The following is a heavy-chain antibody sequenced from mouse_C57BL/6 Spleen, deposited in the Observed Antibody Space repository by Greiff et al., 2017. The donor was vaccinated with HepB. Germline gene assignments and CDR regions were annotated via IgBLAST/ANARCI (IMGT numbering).Heavy chain of an antibody. V-gene: IGHV1-64*01. CDR2: IHPNSGST. CDR1: GYTFTSYW. CDR3: ARGTTVVDYFDY. J-gene: IGHJ2*01. Sequence: VQLQQSGAELVKPGASVKLSCTASGYTFTSYWMHWVKQRPGQGLEWIGMIHPNSGSTNYNEKFKSKATLTVDKSSSTAYMQLSSLTSEDSAVYYCARGTTVVDYFDYWGQGTTLTVSS. D-gene: IGHD1-1*01.